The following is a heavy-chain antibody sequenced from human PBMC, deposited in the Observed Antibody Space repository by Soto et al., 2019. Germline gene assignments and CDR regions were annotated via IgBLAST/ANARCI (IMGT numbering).Heavy chain of an antibody. V-gene: IGHV3-23*01. J-gene: IGHJ3*02. CDR1: GFTFSSYA. Sequence: GGSLRLSCAASGFTFSSYAMSWVRQAPGKGLEWVSAISGSGGSTYYADSVKGRFTISRDNSKNTLYLQMNSLRAEDTAVYYCAKVRTGSSGWYEAFDIWGQGTMVTVSS. D-gene: IGHD6-19*01. CDR2: ISGSGGST. CDR3: AKVRTGSSGWYEAFDI.